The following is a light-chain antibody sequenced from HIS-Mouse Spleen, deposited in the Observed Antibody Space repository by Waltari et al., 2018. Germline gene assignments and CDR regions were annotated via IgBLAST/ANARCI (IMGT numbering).Light chain of an antibody. J-gene: IGLJ2*01. CDR1: ALPKQY. V-gene: IGLV3-10*01. CDR3: YSTDRSGNHRV. Sequence: SYELTHPLSVSVSPGQKARNTCPGDALPKQYAYWYQPKSGQAPVLVIYEDSKRPSGIPERFSGSSSGTMATLTISGAQVEDEADYYCYSTDRSGNHRVFGGGTKLTVL. CDR2: EDS.